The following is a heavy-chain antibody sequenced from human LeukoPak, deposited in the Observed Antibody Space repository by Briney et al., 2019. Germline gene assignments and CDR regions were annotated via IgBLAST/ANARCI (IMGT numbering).Heavy chain of an antibody. Sequence: ETLSLTCTVSGGSISSYYWSWIRQPPGKGLEWVANIKQDGSEKYYVDSVKGRFTISRDNAKNSLYLQMNSLRAEDTAVYYCARVQFGGIKRVSHEPFDYWGQGTLVTVSS. V-gene: IGHV3-7*01. CDR1: GGSISSYY. J-gene: IGHJ4*02. CDR2: IKQDGSEK. CDR3: ARVQFGGIKRVSHEPFDY. D-gene: IGHD3-16*01.